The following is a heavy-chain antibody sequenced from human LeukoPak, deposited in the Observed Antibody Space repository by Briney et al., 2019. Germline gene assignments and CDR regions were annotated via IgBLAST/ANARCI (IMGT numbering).Heavy chain of an antibody. Sequence: PSQTLSLTRTVSGGSISSGSYYWSWIRQPAGKGLEWIGRIYTSGSTNYNPSLKSRVTISVDTSKNQFSLKLSSVTAADTAVYYCAREPNAYQPCYYYMDVWGKGTTVTISS. CDR1: GGSISSGSYY. D-gene: IGHD2-2*01. V-gene: IGHV4-61*02. CDR3: AREPNAYQPCYYYMDV. J-gene: IGHJ6*03. CDR2: IYTSGST.